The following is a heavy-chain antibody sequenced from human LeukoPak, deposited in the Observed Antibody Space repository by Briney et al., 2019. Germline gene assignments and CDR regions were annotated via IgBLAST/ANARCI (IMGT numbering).Heavy chain of an antibody. J-gene: IGHJ4*02. D-gene: IGHD4-17*01. Sequence: PGGSLRLSCAASGFTFSSYAMSWVRQAPGKGLEWVSAISGSDGSTYYADSVKGRFTISRDNSKNTLYLQMNSLRAEDTAVYYCAKVPYGDYLYYFDYWGQGTLVTVSS. V-gene: IGHV3-23*01. CDR2: ISGSDGST. CDR3: AKVPYGDYLYYFDY. CDR1: GFTFSSYA.